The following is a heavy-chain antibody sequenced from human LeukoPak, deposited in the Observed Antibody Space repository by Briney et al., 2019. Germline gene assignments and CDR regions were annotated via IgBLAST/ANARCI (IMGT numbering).Heavy chain of an antibody. CDR2: VSSSGAYI. CDR3: AKGRFCSGGNCYSLDY. Sequence: GGSLRLSCAASGFTFSSYAMNWIRQAPGKGLEWVASVSSSGAYIYYADSVKGRFTISRDNSKNTLYLQMNSLRAEDTAVYYCAKGRFCSGGNCYSLDYWGQGTLVTVSS. V-gene: IGHV3-23*01. D-gene: IGHD2-15*01. CDR1: GFTFSSYA. J-gene: IGHJ4*02.